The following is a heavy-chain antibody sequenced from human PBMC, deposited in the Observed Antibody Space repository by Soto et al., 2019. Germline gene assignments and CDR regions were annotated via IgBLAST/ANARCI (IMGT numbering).Heavy chain of an antibody. V-gene: IGHV1-69*01. J-gene: IGHJ4*02. Sequence: QVQLVQSGAEVKKPGSSVKVSCKASGGTFSSYAISWVRQAPGQGLEWMGGIIPIFGTANYAQKFQGRVTITADESTSTAYMELSSLRSDDTAVYYCARLPPGDSYGSGSNEIDYWGQGTLVTVSS. CDR3: ARLPPGDSYGSGSNEIDY. CDR1: GGTFSSYA. D-gene: IGHD3-10*01. CDR2: IIPIFGTA.